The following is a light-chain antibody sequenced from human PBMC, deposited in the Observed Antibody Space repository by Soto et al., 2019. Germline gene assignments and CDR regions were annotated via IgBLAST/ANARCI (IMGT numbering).Light chain of an antibody. V-gene: IGKV3-20*01. Sequence: EIVLTQSPGTLSLSPGERATLSCRASQSVSSSYLAWYQQKPGQAPRLLIYGASSRATGIPDRFSGSGSGTDFTLPISRLEPRDFAVYYCQQYGSSPLYTFGQGTKLESK. CDR2: GAS. CDR1: QSVSSSY. CDR3: QQYGSSPLYT. J-gene: IGKJ2*01.